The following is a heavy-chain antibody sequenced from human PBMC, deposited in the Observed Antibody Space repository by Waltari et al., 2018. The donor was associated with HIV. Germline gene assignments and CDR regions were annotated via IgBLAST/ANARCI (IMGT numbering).Heavy chain of an antibody. D-gene: IGHD3-10*01. CDR3: ARVAEDVLLWFGELLSVGGMDV. CDR1: GYSISSGYY. V-gene: IGHV4-38-2*01. CDR2: IYHSGST. J-gene: IGHJ6*02. Sequence: QVQLQESGPGLVKPSETLSLTCAVSGYSISSGYYWGWIRQPPGKGLEWIGSIYHSGSTYYSPSLKSRVTISVDTSKNQFSLKLSSVTAADTAVYYCARVAEDVLLWFGELLSVGGMDVWGQGTTVTVSS.